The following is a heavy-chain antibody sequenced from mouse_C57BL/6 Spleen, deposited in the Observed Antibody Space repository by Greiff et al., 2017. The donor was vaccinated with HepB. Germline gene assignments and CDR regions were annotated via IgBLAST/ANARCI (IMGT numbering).Heavy chain of an antibody. Sequence: QVQLKQSGAELARPGASVKLSCKASGYTFTSYGISWVKQRTGQGLEWIGEIYPRSGNTYYNEKFKGKATLTADKSSSTAYMELRSLTSEDSAVYFCALQLRLPFAYWGQGTLVTVSA. CDR3: ALQLRLPFAY. V-gene: IGHV1-81*01. CDR2: IYPRSGNT. CDR1: GYTFTSYG. D-gene: IGHD3-2*02. J-gene: IGHJ3*01.